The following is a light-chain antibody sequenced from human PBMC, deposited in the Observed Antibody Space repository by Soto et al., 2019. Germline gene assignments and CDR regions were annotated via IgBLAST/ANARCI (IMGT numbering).Light chain of an antibody. J-gene: IGKJ5*01. Sequence: EVVLTQSPAILSLSPGERATLSCRASQSVSSYLAWYQQKPGQAPRLLIYDASNRATGVPARFSGSGSGTEFTLTISSLQSEDFAVYYCQQYNNWPITFGQGTRLEIK. V-gene: IGKV3-11*01. CDR1: QSVSSY. CDR3: QQYNNWPIT. CDR2: DAS.